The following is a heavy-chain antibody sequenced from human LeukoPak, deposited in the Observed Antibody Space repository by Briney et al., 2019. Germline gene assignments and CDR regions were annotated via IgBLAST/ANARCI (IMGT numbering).Heavy chain of an antibody. CDR3: ARGVLWFGEFYAFDI. J-gene: IGHJ3*02. CDR1: GGSFSGYY. CDR2: INHSGST. V-gene: IGHV4-34*01. Sequence: PSETLSLTCAVYGGSFSGYYWSWIRQPPGKGLEWIGEINHSGSTNYNPSLKSRVTISVDKSKNQFSLKLSSVTAADTAVYYCARGVLWFGEFYAFDIWSQGTMVTVSS. D-gene: IGHD3-10*01.